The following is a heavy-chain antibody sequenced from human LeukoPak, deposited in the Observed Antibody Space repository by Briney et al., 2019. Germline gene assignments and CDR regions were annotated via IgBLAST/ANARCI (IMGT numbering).Heavy chain of an antibody. CDR1: GSTFSSHA. D-gene: IGHD3-22*01. CDR2: INSDGSST. J-gene: IGHJ4*02. V-gene: IGHV3-74*01. CDR3: ARGLVHDTSGYYSDY. Sequence: GGSLRLSCAASGSTFSSHAMSWVRQAPGKGLVWVSRINSDGSSTTYADSVKGRFTVSRDNAKNTLYLQMDSLRAEDSAVYYCARGLVHDTSGYYSDYWGQGILVTVSS.